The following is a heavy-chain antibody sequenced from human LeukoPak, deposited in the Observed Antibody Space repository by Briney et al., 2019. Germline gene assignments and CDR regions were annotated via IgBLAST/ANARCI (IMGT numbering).Heavy chain of an antibody. Sequence: ASVKVSCKASGGTFSSYAISWVRQAPGQGLEWMGGIIPIFGTANYAQKFQGRVTITADESTSTAYMELSSLRSEDTAVYYCAREVDTAMANDAFDIWGQGTMVTVSS. J-gene: IGHJ3*02. V-gene: IGHV1-69*13. CDR2: IIPIFGTA. D-gene: IGHD5-18*01. CDR1: GGTFSSYA. CDR3: AREVDTAMANDAFDI.